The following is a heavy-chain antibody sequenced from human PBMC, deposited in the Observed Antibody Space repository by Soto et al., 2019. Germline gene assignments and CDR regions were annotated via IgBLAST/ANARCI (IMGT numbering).Heavy chain of an antibody. Sequence: GASVKVSCKASGGTFSSYAISWVRQAPGQGLEWMGGIIPIFGTANYAQKFQGRVTITADESTSTAYMELSSLRSEDTAVYYCARGYCSGGSCHGDWFDPWGQGTLVTVSS. V-gene: IGHV1-69*13. CDR2: IIPIFGTA. CDR1: GGTFSSYA. CDR3: ARGYCSGGSCHGDWFDP. J-gene: IGHJ5*02. D-gene: IGHD2-15*01.